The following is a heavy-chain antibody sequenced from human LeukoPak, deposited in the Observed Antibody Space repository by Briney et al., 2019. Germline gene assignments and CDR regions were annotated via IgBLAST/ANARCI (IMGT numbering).Heavy chain of an antibody. Sequence: PGGSLRLSCLASGFTFNNYDMNWVRQPPEKGLEWISSIRRSGDTTYYADSVKGRFTVSRDNSRNTLYLQMNSLRPEDTAVYYCAKPPNYIAVPQHPFHNWGPGTLVTVSS. D-gene: IGHD6-19*01. CDR3: AKPPNYIAVPQHPFHN. V-gene: IGHV3-23*01. J-gene: IGHJ4*02. CDR2: IRRSGDTT. CDR1: GFTFNNYD.